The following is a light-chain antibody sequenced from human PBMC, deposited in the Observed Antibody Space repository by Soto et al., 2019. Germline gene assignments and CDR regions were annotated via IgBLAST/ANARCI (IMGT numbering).Light chain of an antibody. CDR3: GTRDIRLSPYL. J-gene: IGLJ1*01. Sequence: QSVLTQPPSVSAAPGQKVTISCSGSSSNIGNNYVSWYQQLPGTAPKLLIYDNNKRPSGIPDRFSGSKSGTSATLGITGLQTGDDAEYYCGTRDIRLSPYLLGTGTKVTVL. CDR2: DNN. CDR1: SSNIGNNY. V-gene: IGLV1-51*01.